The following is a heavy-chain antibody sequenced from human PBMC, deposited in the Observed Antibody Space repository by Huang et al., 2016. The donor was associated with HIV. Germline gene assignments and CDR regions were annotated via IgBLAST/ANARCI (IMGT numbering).Heavy chain of an antibody. CDR2: SIPVFGTT. V-gene: IGHV1-69*12. D-gene: IGHD3-22*01. CDR1: GGTFSNYG. Sequence: QVQLVQSGAEVKKPGSTVKVSCKASGGTFSNYGISWVRQAPGQGLEWMGGSIPVFGTTTYEQKFQGRVTVTADESTSTAYMELNSLRSEDTAVYYCARQLYDSTGYQLGARLLDWGQGTLVTVSS. CDR3: ARQLYDSTGYQLGARLLD. J-gene: IGHJ4*02.